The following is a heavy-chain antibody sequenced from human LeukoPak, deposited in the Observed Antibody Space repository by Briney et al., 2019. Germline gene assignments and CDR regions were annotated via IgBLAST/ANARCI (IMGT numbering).Heavy chain of an antibody. CDR3: ATFCGGDCSPGASPYYFDY. D-gene: IGHD2-21*02. Sequence: APVKVSCEVSGYTLTELSMHWVRQAPGKGLEWMGGFDPEDGETIYAQKFQGRVTMTEDTSTDTAYMELSSLRSEDTAVYYCATFCGGDCSPGASPYYFDYWGQGTLVTVSS. CDR2: FDPEDGET. V-gene: IGHV1-24*01. J-gene: IGHJ4*02. CDR1: GYTLTELS.